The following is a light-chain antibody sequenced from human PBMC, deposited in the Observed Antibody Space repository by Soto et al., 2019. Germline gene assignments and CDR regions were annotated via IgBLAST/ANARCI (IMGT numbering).Light chain of an antibody. J-gene: IGKJ1*01. CDR1: LRISRF. CDR2: GAS. V-gene: IGKV1-39*01. CDR3: QQYSSYSKT. Sequence: DVKMAQSPCSLTASVGDRVTITCRASLRISRFLNWYQQKPGKAPKLLIYGASSLQSGVPSRFSGSGSGTDFTLTISSLQPDDFATYYCQQYSSYSKTFGQGTKVDIK.